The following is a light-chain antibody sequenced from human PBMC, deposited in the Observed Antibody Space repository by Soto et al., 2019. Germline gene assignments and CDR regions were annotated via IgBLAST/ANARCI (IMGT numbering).Light chain of an antibody. V-gene: IGKV1-12*01. CDR3: QQASIFPLP. CDR1: QDISRW. J-gene: IGKJ4*01. Sequence: DILMTQSPSSMSASVGDRVTITCRASQDISRWLAWYQQKPGQAPNLLIYAASKLHSGVPPMFSGSGSGTDFTLTISSLQPEDSSTYYCQQASIFPLPFGGGTKVEI. CDR2: AAS.